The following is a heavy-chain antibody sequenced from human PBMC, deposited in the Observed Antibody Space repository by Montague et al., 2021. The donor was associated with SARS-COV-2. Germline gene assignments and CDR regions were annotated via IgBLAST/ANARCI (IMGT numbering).Heavy chain of an antibody. D-gene: IGHD2-15*01. CDR1: GTSFSGYY. J-gene: IGHJ6*03. CDR3: ARLRDGVVPSPILGIGPYFTYYYMDV. V-gene: IGHV4-34*01. CDR2: INHGGST. Sequence: SETLSLTCAVHGTSFSGYYWNWIRQPPGKGLEWIGEINHGGSTKXSPSLKNRLTISADTSKNQFSLKLTSVAATDTAVYYCARLRDGVVPSPILGIGPYFTYYYMDVWGKGTTVTVS.